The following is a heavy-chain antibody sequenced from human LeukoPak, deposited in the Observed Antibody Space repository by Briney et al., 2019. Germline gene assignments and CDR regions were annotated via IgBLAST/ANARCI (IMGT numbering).Heavy chain of an antibody. V-gene: IGHV3-23*01. CDR2: ISGSGDST. D-gene: IGHD3-10*02. CDR1: GFTFSSYA. CDR3: AELGITMIGGV. Sequence: GSLRLSCAASGFTFSSYAMSWVRQAPGKGLEWVSIISGSGDSTYYADSVKGRFTISRDNAKNSLYLQMNSLRAEDTAVYYCAELGITMIGGVWGKGTTVTISS. J-gene: IGHJ6*04.